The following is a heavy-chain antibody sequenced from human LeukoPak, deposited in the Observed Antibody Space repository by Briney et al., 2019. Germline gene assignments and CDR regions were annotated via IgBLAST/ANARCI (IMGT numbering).Heavy chain of an antibody. J-gene: IGHJ5*01. CDR1: GFTFSSYA. CDR2: ISYDGSNK. CDR3: ARLHGDDS. V-gene: IGHV3-30*04. Sequence: GGSLRLSCAASGFTFSSYAMHWVRQAPGKGLEWVAVISYDGSNKYYADSVKGRFTISRDNSKNTLYLQMNSLRAEDTAVYHCARLHGDDSWGQGTLVTVSS. D-gene: IGHD4-17*01.